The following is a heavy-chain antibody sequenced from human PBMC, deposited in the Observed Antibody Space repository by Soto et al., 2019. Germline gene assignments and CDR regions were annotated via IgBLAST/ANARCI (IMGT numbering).Heavy chain of an antibody. Sequence: TLSLTCTVSGGSISSYYWSWIRQPPGKGLEWIGYIYYSGSTNYNPSLKSRVTISVDTSKNQFSLKLSSVTAADTAVYYCASITHDFWSGYLDYWGQGTLVTVSS. D-gene: IGHD3-3*01. J-gene: IGHJ4*02. V-gene: IGHV4-59*08. CDR2: IYYSGST. CDR1: GGSISSYY. CDR3: ASITHDFWSGYLDY.